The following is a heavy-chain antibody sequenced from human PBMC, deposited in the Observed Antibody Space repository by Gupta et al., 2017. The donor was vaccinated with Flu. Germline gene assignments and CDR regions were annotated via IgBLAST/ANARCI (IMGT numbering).Heavy chain of an antibody. CDR3: ARDPWTQWEQTGY. D-gene: IGHD1-26*01. CDR2: ISSSSSYI. CDR1: GFTFSSYS. V-gene: IGHV3-21*01. Sequence: EVQLVESGGGLVKPGGSLRLSCAASGFTFSSYSMNWVRQAPGKGLEWVSSISSSSSYIYYADSVKGRFTISRDNAKNSLYLQMNSLRAEDTAVYYCARDPWTQWEQTGYWGQGTLVTVSS. J-gene: IGHJ4*02.